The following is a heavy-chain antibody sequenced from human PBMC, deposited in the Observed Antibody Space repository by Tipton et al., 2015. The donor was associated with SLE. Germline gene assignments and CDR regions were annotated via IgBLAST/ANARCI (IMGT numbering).Heavy chain of an antibody. J-gene: IGHJ3*02. D-gene: IGHD6-13*01. CDR1: GGSISSYY. Sequence: TLSLTCTVSGGSISSYYWTWIRQPAGKGLEWIGRIYNSDSTNYNPSLKSRVTISVDTSKKQFSLKLSSVTAADTAVYYCARPTQLWGVFDIWGQGTMVTVSS. CDR3: ARPTQLWGVFDI. V-gene: IGHV4-4*07. CDR2: IYNSDST.